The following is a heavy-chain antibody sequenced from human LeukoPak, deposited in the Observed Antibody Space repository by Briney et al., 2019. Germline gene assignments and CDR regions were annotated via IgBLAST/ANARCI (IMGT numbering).Heavy chain of an antibody. D-gene: IGHD2-8*01. Sequence: SVKVSCKASGGTFSSYAISWVRQAPGQGLEWMGGIIPILGIANYAQKFQGRVTITADKSTSTAYMELSSLRSEDTAVYYCARVVRDLSYYYGMDVWGQGTTVTVSS. CDR3: ARVVRDLSYYYGMDV. CDR2: IIPILGIA. J-gene: IGHJ6*02. V-gene: IGHV1-69*10. CDR1: GGTFSSYA.